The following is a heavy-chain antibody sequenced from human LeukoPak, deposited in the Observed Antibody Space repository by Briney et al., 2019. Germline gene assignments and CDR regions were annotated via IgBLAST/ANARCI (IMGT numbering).Heavy chain of an antibody. D-gene: IGHD5-18*01. J-gene: IGHJ3*02. CDR1: GGSFSSYY. CDR3: ASKRAMVNAFDI. CDR2: IYYSGST. Sequence: SETLSLTCAVYGGSFSSYYWGWIRQPPGKGLEWIGSIYYSGSTYYNPSLKSRVTISVDTSKNQFSLKLSSVTAADTAVYYCASKRAMVNAFDIWGQGTMVTVSS. V-gene: IGHV4-39*01.